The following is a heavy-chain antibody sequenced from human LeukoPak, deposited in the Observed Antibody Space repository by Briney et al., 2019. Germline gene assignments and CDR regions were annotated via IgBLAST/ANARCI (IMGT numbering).Heavy chain of an antibody. D-gene: IGHD3-10*01. CDR1: GFTFSIYS. CDR2: ISGSGGST. CDR3: ASPYYYASGSFDV. V-gene: IGHV3-23*01. J-gene: IGHJ4*02. Sequence: GGTLRLSCAASGFTFSIYSMNWVRQAPGKGLEWVSAISGSGGSTYYADSVKGRFTISRDNSKNTLYLQMNSLRAEDTAVYYCASPYYYASGSFDVWGQGTLVTVSS.